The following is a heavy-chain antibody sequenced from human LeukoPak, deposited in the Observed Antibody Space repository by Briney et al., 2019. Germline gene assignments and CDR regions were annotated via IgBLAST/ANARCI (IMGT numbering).Heavy chain of an antibody. Sequence: SETLSLTCAVYGGSFSGYYWSWIRQPPGKRLEWIGEINHSGSTNYNPSLKSRVTISVDTSKNQFSLKLSSVTAADTAVYYCARGLSVVVAASEGWFDPWGQGTLVTVSS. CDR1: GGSFSGYY. V-gene: IGHV4-34*01. D-gene: IGHD2-15*01. CDR3: ARGLSVVVAASEGWFDP. J-gene: IGHJ5*02. CDR2: INHSGST.